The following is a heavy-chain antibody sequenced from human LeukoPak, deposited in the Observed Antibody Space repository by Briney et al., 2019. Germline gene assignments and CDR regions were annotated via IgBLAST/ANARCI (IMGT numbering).Heavy chain of an antibody. Sequence: GGSLRLSCAAFGFTDSTNHMSWVRQAPGKGLEWVSIIYNGDSTYYADSVKGRFTISRDNSKNTLYLQVHSLRVEDTAVYYCARSSAWSRWDYWGQGTLVTVSS. CDR1: GFTDSTNH. J-gene: IGHJ4*02. CDR3: ARSSAWSRWDY. V-gene: IGHV3-66*01. D-gene: IGHD6-19*01. CDR2: IYNGDST.